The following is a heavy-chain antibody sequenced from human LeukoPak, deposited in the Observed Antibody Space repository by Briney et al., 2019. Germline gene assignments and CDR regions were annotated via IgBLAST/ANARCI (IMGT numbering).Heavy chain of an antibody. D-gene: IGHD2-2*01. CDR3: ARAPDNLPAATKDY. Sequence: PGGSLRLSCTASGFTFSDYWMTWVRQAPGKGPEWVANIKQDGSQRYYVDSVRGRFTISRDNAKNSLFLQMNGLRAEDTAVYYCARAPDNLPAATKDYWGQGTLVTVSS. CDR2: IKQDGSQR. CDR1: GFTFSDYW. V-gene: IGHV3-7*01. J-gene: IGHJ4*02.